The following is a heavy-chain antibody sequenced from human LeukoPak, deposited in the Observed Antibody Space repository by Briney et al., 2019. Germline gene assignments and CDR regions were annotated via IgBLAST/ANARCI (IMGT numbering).Heavy chain of an antibody. V-gene: IGHV4-31*03. CDR1: GGSISSGGYY. CDR3: ARDRNDYVWGSYPNYYYYGMDV. Sequence: SPSGTLSLTCTVSGGSISSGGYYWSWIRQHPGKGLEWIGYIYYSGSTYYNPSLKSRVTISVDTSKNQFSLKLSSVTAADTAVYYCARDRNDYVWGSYPNYYYYGMDVWGQGTTVTVSS. J-gene: IGHJ6*02. D-gene: IGHD3-16*02. CDR2: IYYSGST.